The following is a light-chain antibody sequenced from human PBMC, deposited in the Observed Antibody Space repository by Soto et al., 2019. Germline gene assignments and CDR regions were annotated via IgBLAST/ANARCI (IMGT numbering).Light chain of an antibody. CDR2: EVS. V-gene: IGLV2-14*01. CDR1: SSDVGAYNH. Sequence: QSALTQPASVSGSPGQSITISCTGTSSDVGAYNHVSWYQQHPGKAPKLMMYEVSNRPSGVANRFSGSKSGNTASLTISGLQAEDEADYYCSSYTGSSTWVFGGGTKLTVL. J-gene: IGLJ3*02. CDR3: SSYTGSSTWV.